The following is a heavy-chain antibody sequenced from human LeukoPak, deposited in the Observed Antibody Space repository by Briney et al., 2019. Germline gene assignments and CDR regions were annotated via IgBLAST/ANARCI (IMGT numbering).Heavy chain of an antibody. V-gene: IGHV3-30*18. J-gene: IGHJ4*02. CDR2: ISYDGSNK. CDR3: AKSGGTYCSSTSCYDYRGFDY. Sequence: GRALRLSCTASGFSFDKYGMYWVRQAPGKGLEWVAVISYDGSNKYYADSVKGRFTISRDNSKNTLYLQMNSLRAEDTAVYYCAKSGGTYCSSTSCYDYRGFDYWGQGTLVTVSS. CDR1: GFSFDKYG. D-gene: IGHD2-2*01.